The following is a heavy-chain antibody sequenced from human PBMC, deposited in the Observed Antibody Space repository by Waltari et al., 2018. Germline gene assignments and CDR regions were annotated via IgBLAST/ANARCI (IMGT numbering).Heavy chain of an antibody. CDR1: GFTITSNA. D-gene: IGHD2-8*01. Sequence: QLQLVASGGGVVQPEKSLTLSCAASGFTITSNAFPWVRQAPGKGLGWVAIISNDGYNEYYADSVKGRFTISRDNSKNTLFLKMRSLRPEDSGLYYCVRDNGFYYYMDVWGKGTTVIVSS. J-gene: IGHJ6*03. CDR2: ISNDGYNE. CDR3: VRDNGFYYYMDV. V-gene: IGHV3-30*15.